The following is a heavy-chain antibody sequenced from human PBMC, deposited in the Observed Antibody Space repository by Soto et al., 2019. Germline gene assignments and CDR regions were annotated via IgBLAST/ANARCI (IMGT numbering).Heavy chain of an antibody. Sequence: PGGSLRLSCAASGFTFNNYWMSWARQAPGKGLEWVANMKQDESEKYYVDSVKGRFTISRDNSKDTLYLQMNSLRAEDTAVYYCAKTQYYYDSSGYYPQYYFDYWGQGTLVTVSS. CDR2: MKQDESEK. D-gene: IGHD3-22*01. CDR1: GFTFNNYW. V-gene: IGHV3-7*03. J-gene: IGHJ4*02. CDR3: AKTQYYYDSSGYYPQYYFDY.